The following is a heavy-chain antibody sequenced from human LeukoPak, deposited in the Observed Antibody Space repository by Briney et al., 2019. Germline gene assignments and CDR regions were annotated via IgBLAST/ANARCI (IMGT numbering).Heavy chain of an antibody. CDR2: ISSSGSII. D-gene: IGHD2-15*01. CDR3: GRRWDY. CDR1: GFAFSNYE. J-gene: IGHJ4*02. Sequence: GGSLRLSCAASGFAFSNYEMNWVRQAPGKGLEWVSYISSSGSIIYYADSVKGRFTISRDNAKNSLYLQMNSLRADDTAVYYCGRRWDYWGKGTLVTVSS. V-gene: IGHV3-48*03.